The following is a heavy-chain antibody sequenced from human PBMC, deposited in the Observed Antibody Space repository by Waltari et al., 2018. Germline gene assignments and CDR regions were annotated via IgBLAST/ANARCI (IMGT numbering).Heavy chain of an antibody. Sequence: EVQLVESGGGLVQPGGSLRLSCAASGFSFSDYWMSWVRQAPGNGLEWVANIKEDGRGKCYVDSVKGRFTLSRDNAKNSLYLQMNSLRAEDTAVYYCARDDIGGWYGSHYWGQGALVTVSS. CDR3: ARDDIGGWYGSHY. V-gene: IGHV3-7*01. CDR2: IKEDGRGK. D-gene: IGHD6-19*01. CDR1: GFSFSDYW. J-gene: IGHJ4*02.